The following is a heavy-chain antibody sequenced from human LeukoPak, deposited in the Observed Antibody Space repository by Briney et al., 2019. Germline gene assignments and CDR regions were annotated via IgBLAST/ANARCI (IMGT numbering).Heavy chain of an antibody. D-gene: IGHD2-2*02. CDR3: AKDVRRAEYCSGTTCYTSSFDY. Sequence: GGSLRLSCAASGFTFKNFAMTWVRQAPGKGLEWVSTISATGGGAYYADSVKGQFTISRDNPKDTLSLQMNTLRAEDTAVYYCAKDVRRAEYCSGTTCYTSSFDYWGQGTLVTVSS. V-gene: IGHV3-23*01. CDR2: ISATGGGA. J-gene: IGHJ4*02. CDR1: GFTFKNFA.